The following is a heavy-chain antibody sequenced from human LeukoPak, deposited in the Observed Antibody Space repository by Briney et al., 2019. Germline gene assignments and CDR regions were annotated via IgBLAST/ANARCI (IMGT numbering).Heavy chain of an antibody. CDR2: ISYSGAST. CDR1: GFTFSSYA. V-gene: IGHV3-23*01. CDR3: AKRQTWLQRYYFDY. J-gene: IGHJ4*02. Sequence: GGSLRLSCAASGFTFSSYAMSWVRQAPGKGLEWVSGISYSGASTYYADSVKGRYTIFRDNSKSTLYLQMNSLRAEDTAVFYCAKRQTWLQRYYFDYWGQGTLVTVSS. D-gene: IGHD5-24*01.